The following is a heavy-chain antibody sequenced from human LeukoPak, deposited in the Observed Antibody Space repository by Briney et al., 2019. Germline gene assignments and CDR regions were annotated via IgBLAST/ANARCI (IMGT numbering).Heavy chain of an antibody. CDR1: GFTFSAFW. CDR3: ARGLVHDTSGYYSDY. D-gene: IGHD3-22*01. J-gene: IGHJ4*02. V-gene: IGHV3-74*01. Sequence: GGSLRLSCAASGFTFSAFWMHWVRQAPGKGLVWVSRINSDGSSTTYADSVKGRFTVSRDNAQNTLYLQMDSLRAEDSAVYYCARGLVHDTSGYYSDYWGQGILVTVSS. CDR2: INSDGSST.